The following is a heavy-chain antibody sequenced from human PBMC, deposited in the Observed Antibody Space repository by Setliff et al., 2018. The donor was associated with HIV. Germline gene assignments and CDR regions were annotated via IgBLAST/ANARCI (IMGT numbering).Heavy chain of an antibody. J-gene: IGHJ1*01. Sequence: GPSVKVSCKISGYTLTELSIHWVRQAPGKGLEWMANFDPEDGETFYAQKFQGRLTMTEDTSTDTAYMELSSLRSDDTAMYYCATDPGYSSTWYSESFQHWGQGTVVTVPQ. D-gene: IGHD6-13*01. V-gene: IGHV1-24*01. CDR3: ATDPGYSSTWYSESFQH. CDR1: GYTLTELS. CDR2: FDPEDGET.